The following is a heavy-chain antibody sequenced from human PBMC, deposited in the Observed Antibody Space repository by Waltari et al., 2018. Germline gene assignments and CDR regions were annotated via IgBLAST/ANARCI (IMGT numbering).Heavy chain of an antibody. CDR1: GFTVSSNY. V-gene: IGHV3-53*04. D-gene: IGHD6-6*01. J-gene: IGHJ3*02. CDR3: ARVSIAARPGNAFDI. Sequence: LQLVESGGGLVQPGGSLRLSCAASGFTVSSNYMSWVRQAPGKGLEWVSVIYSGGSTYYADSVKGRFTISRHNSKNTLYLQMNSLRAEDTAVYYCARVSIAARPGNAFDIWGQGTMVTVSS. CDR2: IYSGGST.